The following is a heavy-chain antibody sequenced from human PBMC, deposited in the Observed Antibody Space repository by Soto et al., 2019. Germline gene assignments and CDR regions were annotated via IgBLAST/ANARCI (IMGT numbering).Heavy chain of an antibody. V-gene: IGHV4-30-2*01. CDR1: VAPITWGDYS. CDR2: IFHGGST. D-gene: IGHD2-2*01. J-gene: IGHJ5*02. Sequence: SETLSLTCAISVAPITWGDYSCNWIRQPPWKGLEWIGYIFHGGSTYYNPSLRSRVTISVDRSRTQFSLKMTSMTAADTAVYYCARGRVVVPAAVMFNCLDPWGQGALVSVYS. CDR3: ARGRVVVPAAVMFNCLDP.